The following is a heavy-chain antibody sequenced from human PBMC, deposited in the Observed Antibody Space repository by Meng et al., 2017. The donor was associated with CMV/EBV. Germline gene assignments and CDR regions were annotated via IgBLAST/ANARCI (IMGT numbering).Heavy chain of an antibody. V-gene: IGHV3-7*04. J-gene: IGHJ6*02. CDR2: IKQDGSEK. D-gene: IGHD6-6*01. Sequence: ETLSLTCAVYGGSFSGYYWSWIRQPPGKGLEWVANIKQDGSEKYYVDSVKGRFTISRDNAKNSLYLQMNSLRAEDTAVYYCARGAYSSSSSPLFFGYYYGMDVWGQGTTVTVSS. CDR3: ARGAYSSSSSPLFFGYYYGMDV. CDR1: GGSFSGYY.